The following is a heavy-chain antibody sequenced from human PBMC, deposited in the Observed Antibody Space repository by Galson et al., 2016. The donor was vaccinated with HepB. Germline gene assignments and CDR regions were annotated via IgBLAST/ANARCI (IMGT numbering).Heavy chain of an antibody. CDR2: ISSSSTTR. CDR3: ARGGGLSSGSFVHEY. J-gene: IGHJ1*01. CDR1: GFTLSDYY. D-gene: IGHD3-10*01. Sequence: SLRLSCAASGFTLSDYYMSWIRQAPGKGLEWISHISSSSTTRHYADSVEGRFTISRDNAKGALYLQMNSLRDEDTAVYFCARGGGLSSGSFVHEYWGQGTLVSVSS. V-gene: IGHV3-11*04.